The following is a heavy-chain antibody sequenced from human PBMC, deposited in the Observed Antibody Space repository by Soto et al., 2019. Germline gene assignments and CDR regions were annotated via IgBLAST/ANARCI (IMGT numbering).Heavy chain of an antibody. Sequence: QVQLVESGGGVVQPGRSQTLSCAASGFTFSSYGMHWVRQAPGKGMEWVAVISYDGSNKYYADSVKGRFTISRDNSKNALYQQMNSLRAEDTAVYYCAKDGVPTANYYYYGMYVWGQGTTVTVSS. CDR1: GFTFSSYG. CDR2: ISYDGSNK. V-gene: IGHV3-30*18. D-gene: IGHD3-16*01. J-gene: IGHJ6*02. CDR3: AKDGVPTANYYYYGMYV.